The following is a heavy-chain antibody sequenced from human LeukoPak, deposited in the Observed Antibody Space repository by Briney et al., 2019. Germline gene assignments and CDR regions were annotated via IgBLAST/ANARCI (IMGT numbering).Heavy chain of an antibody. V-gene: IGHV3-23*01. CDR2: ISGSGGNT. CDR1: GFTFTTSA. Sequence: GGSLRLSCAASGFTFTTSAMTWVRQAPGKGLEWVSAISGSGGNTYYADSVKGRFTISRDNSKNTQYLQMNSLRAEDTAVYYCARAGSDYGDYAIDYWGQGTLVTVSS. CDR3: ARAGSDYGDYAIDY. J-gene: IGHJ4*02. D-gene: IGHD4-17*01.